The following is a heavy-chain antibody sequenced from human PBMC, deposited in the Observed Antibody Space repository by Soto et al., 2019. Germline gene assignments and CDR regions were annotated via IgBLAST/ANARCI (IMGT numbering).Heavy chain of an antibody. Sequence: GESLKISCKGSGYSFTSYWIGWVRQMPGKGLEWMGIIYPGDSDTRYSPSFQGQVTISADKSICTAYLQWSSLKASDTAMYYCARTSAAGKYYYGMDVWGQGTTVTVSS. V-gene: IGHV5-51*01. D-gene: IGHD6-13*01. CDR3: ARTSAAGKYYYGMDV. CDR2: IYPGDSDT. CDR1: GYSFTSYW. J-gene: IGHJ6*02.